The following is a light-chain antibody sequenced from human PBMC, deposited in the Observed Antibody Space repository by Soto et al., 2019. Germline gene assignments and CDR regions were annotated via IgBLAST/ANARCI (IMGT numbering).Light chain of an antibody. CDR2: GAS. V-gene: IGKV3-20*01. CDR1: QSVSSSY. J-gene: IGKJ1*01. CDR3: QQYGSSPRT. Sequence: EIVLTQSPGPLSLSPGERATLSCRASQSVSSSYLAWYQQKPGQAPRLLIYGASSRATGIPDRFSGSGSGTDFTLTISRLEPEDFAVYYFQQYGSSPRTFGHGTKVEIK.